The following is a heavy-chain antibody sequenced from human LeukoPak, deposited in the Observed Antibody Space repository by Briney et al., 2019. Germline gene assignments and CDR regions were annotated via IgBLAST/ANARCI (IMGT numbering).Heavy chain of an antibody. V-gene: IGHV1-18*01. Sequence: GASVKVSCKASGYTFTNYGISRVRQAPGQGLEWMGWISTSKGNTNYAQKLQGRVALTTDTSTSTAYMELRSLTSDDTALYYCARDPRDASGYYNGLDVWGQGTTVTVSS. J-gene: IGHJ6*02. CDR2: ISTSKGNT. CDR1: GYTFTNYG. D-gene: IGHD3-10*01. CDR3: ARDPRDASGYYNGLDV.